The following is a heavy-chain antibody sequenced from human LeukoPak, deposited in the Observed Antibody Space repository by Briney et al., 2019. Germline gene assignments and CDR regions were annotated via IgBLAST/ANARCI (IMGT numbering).Heavy chain of an antibody. V-gene: IGHV3-48*03. D-gene: IGHD6-19*01. Sequence: PGGSLRLSCAASGFTFRSYEMNWVRQAPGKGLEWVSYIRTSGSTIYYADSVKGRFTISRDDAKNSLYLQMNSLGADDTAVYYCVREGASGWTFDYWGQGALVTVSS. CDR3: VREGASGWTFDY. CDR1: GFTFRSYE. CDR2: IRTSGSTI. J-gene: IGHJ4*02.